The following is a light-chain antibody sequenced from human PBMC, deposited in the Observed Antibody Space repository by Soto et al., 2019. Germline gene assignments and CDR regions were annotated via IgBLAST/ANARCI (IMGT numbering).Light chain of an antibody. Sequence: IQLTQSPSSLSASVGDTVTVTCRASQDISNYLAWYQQFTGRAPKLLIFLAVTLERGVPSRFSGSCFGTAFTLTISGLQPYAIATSYCQQLDSDPPWTGGQGTRMEV. CDR2: LAV. CDR1: QDISNY. CDR3: QQLDSDPPWT. V-gene: IGKV1-9*01. J-gene: IGKJ1*01.